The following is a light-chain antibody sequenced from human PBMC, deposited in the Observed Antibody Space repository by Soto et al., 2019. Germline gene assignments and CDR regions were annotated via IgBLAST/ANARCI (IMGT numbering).Light chain of an antibody. CDR3: CSKTSSSTYV. CDR2: DVS. Sequence: HSVLTLPPSVSGSPRQSITISCTGPSSDVGGYNYVSWYQQHPGKAPKLMIYDVSNRPSGVSNRFSGSKSGNTASLTIAGLQAEDEADYYCCSKTSSSTYVFGTGTKVTDL. J-gene: IGLJ1*01. V-gene: IGLV2-14*01. CDR1: SSDVGGYNY.